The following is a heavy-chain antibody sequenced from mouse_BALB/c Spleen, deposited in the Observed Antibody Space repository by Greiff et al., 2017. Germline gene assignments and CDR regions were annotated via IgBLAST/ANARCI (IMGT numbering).Heavy chain of an antibody. CDR3: ASLPPY. V-gene: IGHV3-6*02. CDR1: GYSITSGYY. CDR2: ISYDGSN. J-gene: IGHJ2*01. Sequence: EVKLVESGPGLVKPSQSLSLTCSVTGYSITSGYYWNWIRQFPGNKLEWMGYISYDGSNNYNPSLKNRISITRDTSKNQFFLKLNSVTTEDTATYYCASLPPYWGQGTTLTVSS.